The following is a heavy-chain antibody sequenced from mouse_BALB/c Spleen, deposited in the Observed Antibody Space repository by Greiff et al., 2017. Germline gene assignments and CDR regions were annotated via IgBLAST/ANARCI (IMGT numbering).Heavy chain of an antibody. D-gene: IGHD1-1*01. Sequence: VKLQQSGAELVRPGTSVKVSCKASGYAFTNYLIEWVKQRPGQGLEWIGVINPGSGGTNYNEKFKGKATLTADKSSSTAYMQLSSLTSDDSAVYFCARGHYYGSSSFDYWGQGTTLTVSS. CDR3: ARGHYYGSSSFDY. J-gene: IGHJ2*01. V-gene: IGHV1-54*01. CDR1: GYAFTNYL. CDR2: INPGSGGT.